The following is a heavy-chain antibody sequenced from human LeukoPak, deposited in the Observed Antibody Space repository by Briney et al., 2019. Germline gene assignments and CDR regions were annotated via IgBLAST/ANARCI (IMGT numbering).Heavy chain of an antibody. D-gene: IGHD3-10*01. CDR1: GGSISSYY. J-gene: IGHJ5*02. Sequence: KPSETLSLTCTVSGGSISSYYWSWIRQPPGKGLEWIGYIYYSGSTSYNPSLKSRVTISVDTSKNQFSLKLSSVTAADTAVYYCVRGRITMVRGVNGWFDPWGQGTLVTVSS. CDR2: IYYSGST. CDR3: VRGRITMVRGVNGWFDP. V-gene: IGHV4-59*08.